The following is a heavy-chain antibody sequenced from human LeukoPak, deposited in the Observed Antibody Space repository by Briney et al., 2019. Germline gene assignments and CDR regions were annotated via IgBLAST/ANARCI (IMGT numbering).Heavy chain of an antibody. V-gene: IGHV3-23*01. CDR1: GFTFSSYA. J-gene: IGHJ4*02. Sequence: PGGSLRLSCAASGFTFSSYAMSWVRQAPGKGLEWVSAISGSGGSTYYADSVKGRFTISRDNSKNTLYLQMNSLRAEDTAVYYCAKDLYSVTTFTLDYWGQGTLVAVSS. CDR2: ISGSGGST. D-gene: IGHD4-17*01. CDR3: AKDLYSVTTFTLDY.